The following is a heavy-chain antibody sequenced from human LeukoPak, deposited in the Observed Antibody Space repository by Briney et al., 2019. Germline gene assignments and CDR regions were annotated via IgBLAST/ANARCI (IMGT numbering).Heavy chain of an antibody. D-gene: IGHD3-16*02. Sequence: AGGSLRLSCAASGFTFSSYGMHWVRQAPGKGLEWVAVIWYDGSNKYYAGSVKGRFTISRDNSKNTLYLQMNSLRAEDTAVYYCARPPYDYDYVWGSYRHWGQGTLVTVSS. J-gene: IGHJ4*02. CDR1: GFTFSSYG. CDR2: IWYDGSNK. V-gene: IGHV3-33*01. CDR3: ARPPYDYDYVWGSYRH.